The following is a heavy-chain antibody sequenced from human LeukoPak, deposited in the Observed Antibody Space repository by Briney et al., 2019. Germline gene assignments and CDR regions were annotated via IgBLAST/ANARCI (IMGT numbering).Heavy chain of an antibody. V-gene: IGHV4-4*07. J-gene: IGHJ6*03. Sequence: SETLSLTCTVSGGSISSYYWSWIRQPAGKGLEWIGRIYTSGSTNYNPSLKSRVTMSVDTSKNQFSLKLSSVTAADTAVYCCATGALSEGVTNPIGDTCYYYYMDVWGKGTTVTISS. D-gene: IGHD4-17*01. CDR3: ATGALSEGVTNPIGDTCYYYYMDV. CDR1: GGSISSYY. CDR2: IYTSGST.